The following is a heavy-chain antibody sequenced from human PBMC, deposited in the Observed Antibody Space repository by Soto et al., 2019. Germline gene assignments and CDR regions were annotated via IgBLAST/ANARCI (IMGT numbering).Heavy chain of an antibody. CDR3: AREPGGATGFDP. V-gene: IGHV1-18*01. J-gene: IGHJ5*02. Sequence: QVRLVQSGAELKRPGASVKVSCTTYGYSFTVYGISWVRQAPGQGLEWMGWMSTYTGDTNYARKFRGQVTMTTDISASTASMELRSLTSDDTAVYYCAREPGGATGFDPWGQGTPVIVTT. CDR1: GYSFTVYG. D-gene: IGHD3-10*01. CDR2: MSTYTGDT.